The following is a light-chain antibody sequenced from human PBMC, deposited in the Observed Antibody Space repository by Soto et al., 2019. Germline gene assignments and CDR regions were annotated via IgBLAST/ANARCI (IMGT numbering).Light chain of an antibody. J-gene: IGKJ5*01. Sequence: EIVLTQSPATLSLSPGERATLSCRASQSVSSNLAWYQQKPGQAPRLLIYGASTRATGIPARFSGSGSGTDFTLTISSLEPEDFAVYYCQQRMNWPLTFGQGTRLEIK. CDR1: QSVSSN. CDR3: QQRMNWPLT. CDR2: GAS. V-gene: IGKV3-11*01.